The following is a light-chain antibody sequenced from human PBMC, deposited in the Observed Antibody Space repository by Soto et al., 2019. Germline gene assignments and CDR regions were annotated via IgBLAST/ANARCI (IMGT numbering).Light chain of an antibody. CDR3: QQFDGSRPAFT. CDR1: QTVNSRH. Sequence: ESLLTQSPGTLSLSPGERATLSCRASQTVNSRHLNWYQHKPGQAPRLLIYGASIRAAGIPDRFSGSRSGADFSLTITRLEAEDSAVYYCQQFDGSRPAFTFGRGTKLEI. CDR2: GAS. J-gene: IGKJ2*01. V-gene: IGKV3-20*01.